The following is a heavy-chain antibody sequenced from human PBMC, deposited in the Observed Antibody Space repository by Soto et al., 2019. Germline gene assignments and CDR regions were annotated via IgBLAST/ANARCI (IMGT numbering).Heavy chain of an antibody. Sequence: SDILVLTFAFHCYSIFSQYWGCILQPLGRGLEWIGFIYYAGSTKYNPSFNSRVTISVDTSKNQFSLTATSVTAADTAVYYCARRIVATETFDYWGQGTLVTVS. D-gene: IGHD5-12*01. CDR1: CYSIFSQY. J-gene: IGHJ4*02. V-gene: IGHV4-59*08. CDR2: IYYAGST. CDR3: ARRIVATETFDY.